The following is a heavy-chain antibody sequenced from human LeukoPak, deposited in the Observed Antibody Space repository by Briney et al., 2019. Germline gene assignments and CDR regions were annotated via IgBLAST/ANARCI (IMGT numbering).Heavy chain of an antibody. Sequence: SETLSLTCTVSGGSISSSYYYWGWIRQPPGKGLEWIGSIYDSGSTYYNPSLKSRVTISVDTSKNQFSLKLSSVTAADTAVYYCARGYYDSSGYFIPDYWGQGTLVTVSS. CDR3: ARGYYDSSGYFIPDY. J-gene: IGHJ4*02. CDR2: IYDSGST. D-gene: IGHD3-22*01. V-gene: IGHV4-39*07. CDR1: GGSISSSYYY.